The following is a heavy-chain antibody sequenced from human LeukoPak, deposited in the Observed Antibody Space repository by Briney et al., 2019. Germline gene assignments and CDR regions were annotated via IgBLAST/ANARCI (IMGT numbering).Heavy chain of an antibody. V-gene: IGHV3-30*04. J-gene: IGHJ5*01. Sequence: GGSLRLSCAASGFTFSSCVMHLVRQAPGKGLEWVASISYDGSNKHFADSVKGRFTISRDNSKKTLYLQMNSLRPEDTAVYYCASEYTSNWYVYWGQGTLVTVSS. CDR2: ISYDGSNK. CDR3: ASEYTSNWYVY. CDR1: GFTFSSCV. D-gene: IGHD6-13*01.